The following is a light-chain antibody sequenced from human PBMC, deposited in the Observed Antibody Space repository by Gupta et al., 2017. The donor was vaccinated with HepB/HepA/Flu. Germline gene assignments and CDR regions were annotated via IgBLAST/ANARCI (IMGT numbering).Light chain of an antibody. CDR3: QHRINWPLT. CDR2: DAS. V-gene: IGKV3-11*01. CDR1: QIIATY. Sequence: EVVLPQSPATLSLSRGERATLSCMASQIIATYLGWYQQKPGQAPRLLIYDASNRAAGIPARFSGSGSGTDFTLTISSLEPEDFGVYYCQHRINWPLTFGGGTKVEIK. J-gene: IGKJ4*01.